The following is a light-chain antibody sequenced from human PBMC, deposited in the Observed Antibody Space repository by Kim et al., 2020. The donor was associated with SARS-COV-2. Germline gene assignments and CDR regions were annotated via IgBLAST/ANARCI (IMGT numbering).Light chain of an antibody. J-gene: IGLJ2*01. CDR2: QDS. CDR1: KLGAKY. CDR3: QAWDSSTVV. V-gene: IGLV3-1*01. Sequence: YELTQPPSVSVSPGQTASITCSGDKLGAKYACWYQQKPGQSPVLVIYQDSKRPSGIPERFSGSNSGNTATLTISGTQAMDEADYYCQAWDSSTVVFGGG.